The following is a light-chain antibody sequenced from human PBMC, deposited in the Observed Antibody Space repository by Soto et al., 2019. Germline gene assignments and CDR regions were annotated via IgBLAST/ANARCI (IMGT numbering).Light chain of an antibody. V-gene: IGKV3-20*01. CDR3: QQYGSSPWT. Sequence: EIVLTQSPGTLSLSPGESATLSCRASQSVSSTYLAWYQQKPGQAPRLLIYGASSRATDIPDRFSGSESGTDFTLTISRLEPEDFAVYYCQQYGSSPWTFGLGTKVEIK. J-gene: IGKJ1*01. CDR2: GAS. CDR1: QSVSSTY.